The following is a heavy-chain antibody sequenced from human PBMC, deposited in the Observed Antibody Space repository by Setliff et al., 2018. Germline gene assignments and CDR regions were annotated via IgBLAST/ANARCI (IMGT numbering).Heavy chain of an antibody. D-gene: IGHD1-26*01. V-gene: IGHV4-4*02. CDR3: ARSSYSGSYLNV. Sequence: PSETLSLTCAVSGDSISSSNWWNWARQPPGKGLEWIGEIYHSGSTKYNPSLKSRVTISVDKSKNQFSLKLSSVTAADTAVYYCARSSYSGSYLNVWGQGTTVTVSS. CDR2: IYHSGST. J-gene: IGHJ6*02. CDR1: GDSISSSNW.